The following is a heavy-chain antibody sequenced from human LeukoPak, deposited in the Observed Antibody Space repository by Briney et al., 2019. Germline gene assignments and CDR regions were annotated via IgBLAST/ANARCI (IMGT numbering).Heavy chain of an antibody. CDR2: ISYDGSNK. J-gene: IGHJ4*02. Sequence: TGGSLRLSCAASGFTFSSYGMHWVRQAPGKGLEWVAVISYDGSNKYYADSVKGRFTISRDNSKNTLYLQMNSLRAEDTAVYYCAKDRLGGIAAAEFDYWGQGTLVTVSS. CDR1: GFTFSSYG. V-gene: IGHV3-30*18. CDR3: AKDRLGGIAAAEFDY. D-gene: IGHD6-13*01.